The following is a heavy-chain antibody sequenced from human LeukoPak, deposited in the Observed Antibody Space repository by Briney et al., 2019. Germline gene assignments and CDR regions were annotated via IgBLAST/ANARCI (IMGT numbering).Heavy chain of an antibody. V-gene: IGHV4-34*01. CDR3: AICLRGYAYGRIKAGFDY. CDR1: AESFSAYY. Sequence: RTSETLSLTCAVYAESFSAYYWSWIRQPPGKGLEWIGEVNHSGTTNYNPSLKSRVTISVDTSKNQFSLKLTSVTAADTAMYYCAICLRGYAYGRIKAGFDYWGQGTLVTVSS. J-gene: IGHJ4*02. D-gene: IGHD5-18*01. CDR2: VNHSGTT.